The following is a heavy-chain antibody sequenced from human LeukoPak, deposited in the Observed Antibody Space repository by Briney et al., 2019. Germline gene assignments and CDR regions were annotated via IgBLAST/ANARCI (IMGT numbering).Heavy chain of an antibody. CDR1: GYTFTGYY. J-gene: IGHJ3*02. CDR2: INPNSGGT. Sequence: GASVKVSCKASGYTFTGYYMHWVRQAPGQGLEWIGWINPNSGGTNYAQKFQGRVTMTRDTSISTAYMELSRLRSDDTAVYYCARARTTGTTEDAFDIWGQGTMVTVSS. CDR3: ARARTTGTTEDAFDI. D-gene: IGHD1-1*01. V-gene: IGHV1-2*02.